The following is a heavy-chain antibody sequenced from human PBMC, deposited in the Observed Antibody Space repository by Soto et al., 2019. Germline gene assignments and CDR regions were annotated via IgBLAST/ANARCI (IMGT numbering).Heavy chain of an antibody. CDR1: GFTFSDSV. CDR2: MSGDGRT. D-gene: IGHD3-22*01. J-gene: IGHJ4*02. CDR3: VKWHTSNFDSLPFNGFDF. Sequence: GGSLRLSCVGSGFTFSDSVMAWVRQAPGKGLEWLSVMSGDGRTRYALSVTGRFTISRDNSKNTLYLQMRSLRAEDAAAYYCVKWHTSNFDSLPFNGFDFWGQGTQVTVSS. V-gene: IGHV3-23*01.